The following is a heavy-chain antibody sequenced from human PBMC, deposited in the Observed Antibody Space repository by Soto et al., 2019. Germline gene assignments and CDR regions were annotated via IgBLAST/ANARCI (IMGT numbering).Heavy chain of an antibody. J-gene: IGHJ4*02. Sequence: QVQLVQSGAEVKTPGPSVKVSCKASGGAFRNYALTWVRQAPGQGLEWMGGMIPMSGTPNYAAKFQGRVTITADESTTTADMEVSSLRSEDTAVYSCAQSHGTRWYGDYWGQGTLVTVS. CDR1: GGAFRNYA. CDR3: AQSHGTRWYGDY. D-gene: IGHD6-13*01. CDR2: MIPMSGTP. V-gene: IGHV1-69*01.